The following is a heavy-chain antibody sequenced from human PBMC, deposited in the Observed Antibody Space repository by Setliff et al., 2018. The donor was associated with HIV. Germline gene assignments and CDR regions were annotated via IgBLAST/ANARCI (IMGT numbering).Heavy chain of an antibody. V-gene: IGHV4-31*03. CDR1: GGSISSANYY. J-gene: IGHJ3*02. CDR2: IYYSGST. Sequence: TLSLTCSVSGGSISSANYYWSWIRQHPGRGLEWIGYIYYSGSTYYNPSLKSRVTMSLDTSNNQFSLKLSSVTAADTAVYYCARGFEAADAFHIWGQGTMVTVSS. CDR3: ARGFEAADAFHI. D-gene: IGHD6-25*01.